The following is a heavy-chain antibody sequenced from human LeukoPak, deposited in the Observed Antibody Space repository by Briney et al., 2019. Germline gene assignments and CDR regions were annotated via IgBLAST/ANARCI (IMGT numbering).Heavy chain of an antibody. CDR1: GFTFSSYA. CDR3: AREKTRGFDY. Sequence: GGSLRLSCAASGFTFSSYAMSWVRQAPGKGLEWVSAISGSGGSTYYANSVKGRFTISRDNSKNTLYLQMGSLRAEDMAVYYCAREKTRGFDYWGQGTLVTVSS. CDR2: ISGSGGST. D-gene: IGHD1-14*01. J-gene: IGHJ4*02. V-gene: IGHV3-64*01.